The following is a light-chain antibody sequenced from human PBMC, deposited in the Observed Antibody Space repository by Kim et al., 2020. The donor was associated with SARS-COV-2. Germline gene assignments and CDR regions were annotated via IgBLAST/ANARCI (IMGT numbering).Light chain of an antibody. CDR1: QSVRTN. CDR3: HQYNDWWT. V-gene: IGKV3-15*01. Sequence: EIVMTQSPATLSVSPGEGVTLSCRASQSVRTNSAWYQQKPGQPPRLLIYGASTRATGISARFSGSGSGTAFTLIISSLQPEDVGIYHCHQYNDWWTFGQGTKVEIK. CDR2: GAS. J-gene: IGKJ1*01.